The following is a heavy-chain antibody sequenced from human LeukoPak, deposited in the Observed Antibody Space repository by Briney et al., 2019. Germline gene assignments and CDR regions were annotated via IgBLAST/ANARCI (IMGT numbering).Heavy chain of an antibody. Sequence: SETLSLTCAVSGGSISSYYWSWIRQPPGKGLEWIGYIYYSGSTNYNPSLKSRVTISVDTSKNQFSLKLSSVTAADTAVYYCARAPSSGYYLNWFDPWGQGTLVTVSS. J-gene: IGHJ5*02. V-gene: IGHV4-59*01. CDR3: ARAPSSGYYLNWFDP. D-gene: IGHD3-22*01. CDR1: GGSISSYY. CDR2: IYYSGST.